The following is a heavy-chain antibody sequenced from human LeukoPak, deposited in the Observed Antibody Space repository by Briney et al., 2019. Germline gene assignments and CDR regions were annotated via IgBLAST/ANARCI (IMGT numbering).Heavy chain of an antibody. D-gene: IGHD3-16*02. Sequence: SETLSLTCAVYGGSFSGYYWSWIRQPPGKGLEWIGEINHSGSTNYKPSLKSRVTISVDTSKNQFSLKLSSVTAADTAVYYCARFSYDYVWGSYRSVHFDYWGQGTLVTVSS. CDR2: INHSGST. V-gene: IGHV4-34*01. J-gene: IGHJ4*02. CDR1: GGSFSGYY. CDR3: ARFSYDYVWGSYRSVHFDY.